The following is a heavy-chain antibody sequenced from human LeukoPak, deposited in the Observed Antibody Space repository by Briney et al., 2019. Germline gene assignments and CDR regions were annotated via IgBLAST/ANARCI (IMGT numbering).Heavy chain of an antibody. CDR3: ARSGDLDYGDYHPSIYYFDY. D-gene: IGHD4-17*01. CDR2: MNPNSGNT. CDR1: GYTFTSYD. Sequence: ASVKVSCKASGYTFTSYDINWVRQATGQGLEWMGWMNPNSGNTGYAQKFQGRVTMTRNTSISTAYMELSSLRSEDTAVYYCARSGDLDYGDYHPSIYYFDYWGQGTLVTVSS. J-gene: IGHJ4*02. V-gene: IGHV1-8*01.